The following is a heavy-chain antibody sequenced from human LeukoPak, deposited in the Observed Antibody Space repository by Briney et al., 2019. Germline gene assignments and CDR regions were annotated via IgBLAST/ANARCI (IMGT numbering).Heavy chain of an antibody. CDR3: ARRPRDTSGYYLGAFHD. CDR2: IGASGADT. J-gene: IGHJ3*01. CDR1: GFTFTNYA. V-gene: IGHV3-23*01. D-gene: IGHD3-22*01. Sequence: GGSLRLSCAASGFTFTNYAMTWVRQAPGKGLEWVSVIGASGADTYYSDSVKGRFTVSRDNSKNTLFLHMSSLRAEDTAVYFCARRPRDTSGYYLGAFHDWGQGTTVTVSS.